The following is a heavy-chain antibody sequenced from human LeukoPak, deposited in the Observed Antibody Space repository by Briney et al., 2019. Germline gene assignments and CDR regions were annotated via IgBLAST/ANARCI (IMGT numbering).Heavy chain of an antibody. V-gene: IGHV1-2*06. Sequence: GASVKVSCKASGYTFTGYYMHWVRQAPGQGLEWMGRINPNSGGTNDAQKFQGRVTMTRDTSIRTAFMELSRLISDDTAVYYCARDRSGPSGDSSSWVDYWGQGTLVTVSS. CDR1: GYTFTGYY. J-gene: IGHJ4*02. CDR2: INPNSGGT. CDR3: ARDRSGPSGDSSSWVDY. D-gene: IGHD6-13*01.